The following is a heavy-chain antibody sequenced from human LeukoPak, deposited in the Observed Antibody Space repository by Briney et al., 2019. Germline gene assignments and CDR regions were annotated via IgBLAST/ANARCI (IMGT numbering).Heavy chain of an antibody. Sequence: GGSLRLSCAASGFTFSSYGMHWVRQAPGKGLEWVAVISYDGSNKYYADSVKGRFTISRDNSKNTLYLQMNSLRAEDTAVYYCAKGTTVTTNSAFDIWGQGTMVTVSS. D-gene: IGHD4-17*01. CDR2: ISYDGSNK. J-gene: IGHJ3*02. V-gene: IGHV3-30*18. CDR1: GFTFSSYG. CDR3: AKGTTVTTNSAFDI.